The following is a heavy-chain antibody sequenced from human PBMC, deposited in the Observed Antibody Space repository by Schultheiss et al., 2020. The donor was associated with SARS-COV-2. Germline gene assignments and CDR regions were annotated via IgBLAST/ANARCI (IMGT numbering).Heavy chain of an antibody. Sequence: SETLSLTCTVSGGSISSYYWSWIRQHPGKGLEWIGYIYYSGSTYYNPSLKSRVTISVDTSKNQFSLKLSSVTAADTAVYYCARGGQLVLFSYYYGMDVWGQGTTVTVSS. J-gene: IGHJ6*02. CDR3: ARGGQLVLFSYYYGMDV. V-gene: IGHV4-59*12. D-gene: IGHD6-6*01. CDR2: IYYSGST. CDR1: GGSISSYY.